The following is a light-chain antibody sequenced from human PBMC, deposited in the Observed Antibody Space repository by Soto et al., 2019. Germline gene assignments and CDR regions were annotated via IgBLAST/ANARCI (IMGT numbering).Light chain of an antibody. CDR3: LQDYSYPLT. Sequence: AIQMTQFLSSLSASVGYRFTITCGASQDIRSDFGWYQQRPGKAPKLLIYATSILQSGVPSRFSGSGTGTDFTLTISSLQPEDFATYYCLQDYSYPLTFGGGTKVDIK. V-gene: IGKV1-6*01. J-gene: IGKJ4*01. CDR2: ATS. CDR1: QDIRSD.